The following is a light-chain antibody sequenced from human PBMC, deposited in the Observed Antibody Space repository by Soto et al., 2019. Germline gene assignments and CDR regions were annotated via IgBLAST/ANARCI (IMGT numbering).Light chain of an antibody. CDR2: DVS. CDR3: SSYTSSSTYV. CDR1: SSDVGGYNY. Sequence: QSVLTQPASVSGSPGQSITISCTGTSSDVGGYNYVSWYQQHPGKAPKLMIYDVSNRPSGVSNRFSGSKSGNTASLTISGLQAEDEPDYYCSSYTSSSTYVFATGTKVXVL. V-gene: IGLV2-14*01. J-gene: IGLJ1*01.